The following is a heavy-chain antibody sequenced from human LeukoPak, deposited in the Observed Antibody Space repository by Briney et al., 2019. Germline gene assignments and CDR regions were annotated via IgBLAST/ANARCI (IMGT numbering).Heavy chain of an antibody. CDR1: GGSFSGYY. Sequence: KTSETLSLTCAVYGGSFSGYYWSWIRQPPGKGLEWIGEINHSGSTNYNPSLNSRVTISVDTSKNQFSLKLSSVTAADTAVYYCARGPLRLDYWGQGTLVTVSS. D-gene: IGHD4-17*01. V-gene: IGHV4-34*01. CDR3: ARGPLRLDY. CDR2: INHSGST. J-gene: IGHJ4*02.